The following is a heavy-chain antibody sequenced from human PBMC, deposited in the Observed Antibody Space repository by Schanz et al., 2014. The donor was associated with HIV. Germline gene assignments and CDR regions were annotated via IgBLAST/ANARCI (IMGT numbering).Heavy chain of an antibody. Sequence: EVQLVESGGGLVQPGGSLRLSCAASGFTFSSYWMSWVRQAPGKGLEWVANIKQDGSEKYYVDSVKGRFTISRDNAKNSLYLQMNSLRAGDTAVYYCALSRPSGYGGSWYFDLWGRGTLVAVSS. D-gene: IGHD2-15*01. CDR2: IKQDGSEK. J-gene: IGHJ2*01. V-gene: IGHV3-7*01. CDR1: GFTFSSYW. CDR3: ALSRPSGYGGSWYFDL.